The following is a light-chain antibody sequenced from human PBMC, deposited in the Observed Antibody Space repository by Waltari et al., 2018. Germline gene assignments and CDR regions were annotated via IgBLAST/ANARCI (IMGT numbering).Light chain of an antibody. CDR1: SSDVGSYNF. CDR3: CSYTTSDTFV. CDR2: EAS. Sequence: QSALTQPASVSGSPGQSITISFTGTSSDVGSYNFVTWYQQHPGKAPKLMIYEASKRPSGVSNRFSGSKSGNTASLTISGLQAEDEADYYCCSYTTSDTFVFGGGTKLTVL. V-gene: IGLV2-23*02. J-gene: IGLJ2*01.